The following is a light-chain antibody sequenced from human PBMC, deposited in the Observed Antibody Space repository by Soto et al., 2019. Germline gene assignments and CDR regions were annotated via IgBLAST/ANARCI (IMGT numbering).Light chain of an antibody. V-gene: IGLV2-14*02. CDR1: SSDVGNFDL. CDR2: EVT. CDR3: SSYTNINTRACV. Sequence: QSALTQPASVSGSPGQSITISCTGTSSDVGNFDLVSWYQHHPGKAPKLIIYEVTDRPSGVSNRFSGSKSGNTASLTISGLQAEDEAEYYCSSYTNINTRACVFGTGTKVTVL. J-gene: IGLJ1*01.